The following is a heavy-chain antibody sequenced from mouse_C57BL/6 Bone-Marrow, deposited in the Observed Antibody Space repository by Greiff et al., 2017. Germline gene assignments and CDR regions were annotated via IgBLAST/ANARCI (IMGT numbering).Heavy chain of an antibody. D-gene: IGHD1-1*01. Sequence: QVQLQQSGAELVRPGASVTLSCKASGYTFTDYEMHWVKQTPVHGLEWIGAIDPETGGTAYNQKFKGKAILTADKSSSTAYMELRSLTSEDSADNYCTRRTTEWGQGTLVTVSA. CDR2: IDPETGGT. CDR1: GYTFTDYE. CDR3: TRRTTE. J-gene: IGHJ3*02. V-gene: IGHV1-15*01.